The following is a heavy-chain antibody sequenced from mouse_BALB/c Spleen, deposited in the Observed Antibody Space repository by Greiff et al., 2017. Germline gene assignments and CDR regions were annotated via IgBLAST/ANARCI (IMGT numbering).Heavy chain of an antibody. CDR1: GYTFTNYW. Sequence: QGQLQQSGAELVRPGTSVKISCKASGYTFTNYWLGWVKQRPGHGLEWIGDIYPGGGYTNYNEKFKGKATLTADTSSSTAYMQLSSLTSEDSAVYFCANYYGSSGRVAYWGQGTLVTVSA. V-gene: IGHV1-63*02. D-gene: IGHD1-1*01. J-gene: IGHJ3*01. CDR2: IYPGGGYT. CDR3: ANYYGSSGRVAY.